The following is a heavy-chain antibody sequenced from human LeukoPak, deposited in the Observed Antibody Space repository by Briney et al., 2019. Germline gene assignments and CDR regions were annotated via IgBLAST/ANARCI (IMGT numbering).Heavy chain of an antibody. V-gene: IGHV3-21*01. Sequence: PGGSLRLSCAASGFTFSSYSINWVRQAPGKGLGWVPSISSSGSYVYYADSVKGRFTISRDNAKNSLCLQMNSLRAEDTAVYYCTRMQQQLAIDAFDIWGQGTMVTVSS. D-gene: IGHD6-13*01. CDR3: TRMQQQLAIDAFDI. CDR2: ISSSGSYV. CDR1: GFTFSSYS. J-gene: IGHJ3*02.